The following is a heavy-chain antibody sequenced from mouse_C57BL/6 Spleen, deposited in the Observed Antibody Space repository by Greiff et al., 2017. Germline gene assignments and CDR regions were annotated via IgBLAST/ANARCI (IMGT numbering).Heavy chain of an antibody. D-gene: IGHD4-1*01. V-gene: IGHV5-4*01. CDR1: GFTFSSYA. J-gene: IGHJ2*01. CDR2: ISDGGSYT. Sequence: DVMLVESGGGLVKPGGSLKLSCAASGFTFSSYAMSWVRQTPEKRLEWVATISDGGSYTYYPDNVKGRFTISRDNAKNHLYLQMSHLKSEDTAMYYCARDPGTHFDYWGQGTTLTVSS. CDR3: ARDPGTHFDY.